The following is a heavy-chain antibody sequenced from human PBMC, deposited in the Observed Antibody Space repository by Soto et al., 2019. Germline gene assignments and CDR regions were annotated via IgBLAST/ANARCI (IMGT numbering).Heavy chain of an antibody. D-gene: IGHD2-15*01. CDR2: LYYSGNT. V-gene: IGHV4-39*01. Sequence: PSETLSLTCTVSGGSISRSSYSWAWICQPPGKGLEWIGTLYYSGNTYYNPSLKSRVTISVDTSKNQFSLKLSSVTAADTAVYYCATRQGGSYNWLDPWGQGTLVTVSS. CDR3: ATRQGGSYNWLDP. J-gene: IGHJ5*02. CDR1: GGSISRSSYS.